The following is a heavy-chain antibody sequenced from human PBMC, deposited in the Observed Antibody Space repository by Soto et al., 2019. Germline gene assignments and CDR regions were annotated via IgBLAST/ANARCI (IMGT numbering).Heavy chain of an antibody. CDR3: ARDRTVSRDYLDY. D-gene: IGHD4-17*01. CDR2: IYYSGST. V-gene: IGHV4-31*03. CDR1: GGSLSSGGYY. J-gene: IGHJ4*02. Sequence: QVQLQESGPGLVKPSQTLSLTCTVSGGSLSSGGYYWSWIRQHPGKCLEWIGYIYYSGSTYYNPSLKSRVTKSVETSKNQFSLKLSSVTAADTAVYYCARDRTVSRDYLDYWGQGTLVTVSS.